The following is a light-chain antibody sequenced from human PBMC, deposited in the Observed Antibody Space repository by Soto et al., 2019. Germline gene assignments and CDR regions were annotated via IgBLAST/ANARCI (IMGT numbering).Light chain of an antibody. J-gene: IGKJ3*01. V-gene: IGKV1-5*03. CDR1: QSISSW. Sequence: DIQMTQSPSTLSASVRDRVTITCRASQSISSWLAWYQQKPGKAPKLLIYKASSLESGVPSRFSGSGSGTEFTLTISSLQPDDFATYYCQQYNSYSREVTFGPGTKVDIK. CDR3: QQYNSYSREVT. CDR2: KAS.